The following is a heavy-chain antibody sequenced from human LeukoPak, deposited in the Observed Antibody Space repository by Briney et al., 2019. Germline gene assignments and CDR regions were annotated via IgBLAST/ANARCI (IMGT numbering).Heavy chain of an antibody. CDR3: ARRAGGYSHPYDY. Sequence: PGGSLRLSCAASGFTFSSYAMHWVRQAPGKGLEWVAVISHDGTTKYYTDSVKGRFTISRDNSRNTLYLQMNSLRAEDTAVYYCARRAGGYSHPYDYWGQGILVTVSS. D-gene: IGHD4-23*01. CDR1: GFTFSSYA. CDR2: ISHDGTTK. J-gene: IGHJ4*02. V-gene: IGHV3-30-3*01.